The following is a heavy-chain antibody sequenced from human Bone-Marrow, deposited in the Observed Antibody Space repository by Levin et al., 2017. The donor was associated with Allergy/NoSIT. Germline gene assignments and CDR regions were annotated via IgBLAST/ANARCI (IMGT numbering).Heavy chain of an antibody. Sequence: NPSETLSLTCAVYGGSFSGYYWTWIRQPPGKGLEWIGEINHSGTTNYNPSLKSRVTISIDSSKNQFSLRLSSVTAADTAVYYCAHSRLYDILTGYWNYYFDNWGQGTLVTVSS. D-gene: IGHD3-9*01. CDR1: GGSFSGYY. J-gene: IGHJ4*02. CDR2: INHSGTT. CDR3: AHSRLYDILTGYWNYYFDN. V-gene: IGHV4-34*01.